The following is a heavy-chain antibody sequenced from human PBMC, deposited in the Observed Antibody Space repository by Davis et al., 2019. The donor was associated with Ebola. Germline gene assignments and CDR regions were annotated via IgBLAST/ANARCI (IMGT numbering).Heavy chain of an antibody. CDR2: ISAYNGNT. V-gene: IGHV1-18*01. CDR1: GYTFKNYA. J-gene: IGHJ3*02. D-gene: IGHD1-26*01. Sequence: ASVKVSCKASGYTFKNYAISWVRQAPGQGLEWMGWISAYNGNTAYAQILQGRVTMTTDTSTGTAYMELKSLRSDDTAVYFCARTSIVGTTTTASDIWGQGTMVTVSS. CDR3: ARTSIVGTTTTASDI.